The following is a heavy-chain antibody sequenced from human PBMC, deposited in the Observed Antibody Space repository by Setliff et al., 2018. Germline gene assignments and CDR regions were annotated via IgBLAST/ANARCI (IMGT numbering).Heavy chain of an antibody. Sequence: PSETLSLTCTVSGGSLSSGSNYWGWFRQPAGKGLEWIGRIYTTGTTNYSPSLTGRVTLSADTSKNQISLKLSSVSAADTAVCYCAREFVVISFVKNIHHHYGMDVWGQGTTVTVSS. D-gene: IGHD2-21*01. CDR2: IYTTGTT. J-gene: IGHJ6*02. CDR3: AREFVVISFVKNIHHHYGMDV. V-gene: IGHV4-61*02. CDR1: GGSLSSGSNY.